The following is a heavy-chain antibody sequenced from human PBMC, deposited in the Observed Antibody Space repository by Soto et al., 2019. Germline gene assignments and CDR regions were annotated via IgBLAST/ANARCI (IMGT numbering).Heavy chain of an antibody. CDR3: ARDLRGDHGFDY. D-gene: IGHD4-17*01. Sequence: GASVKVSCKASGGTFSSYAISWVRQAPGQGLEWMGGIIPIFGTANYAQKFQGRVTITADESTSTAYMELSSLRSEDTAVYYCARDLRGDHGFDYWGQGTLVTVSS. CDR2: IIPIFGTA. V-gene: IGHV1-69*13. CDR1: GGTFSSYA. J-gene: IGHJ4*02.